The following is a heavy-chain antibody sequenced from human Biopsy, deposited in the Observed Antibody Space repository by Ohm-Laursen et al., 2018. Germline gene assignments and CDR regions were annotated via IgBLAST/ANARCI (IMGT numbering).Heavy chain of an antibody. CDR2: IYYTGST. D-gene: IGHD1-26*01. CDR3: ARHAPSYSGSYWRYFDL. Sequence: SETLSLTCTVSGGSISSYYWSWIRQPPGKGLEWIGYIYYTGSTNHNLSLKSRVTMSVDTSMNHLSLRLTSVTAADTAVYYCARHAPSYSGSYWRYFDLWGRGTLVTVSS. V-gene: IGHV4-59*08. J-gene: IGHJ2*01. CDR1: GGSISSYY.